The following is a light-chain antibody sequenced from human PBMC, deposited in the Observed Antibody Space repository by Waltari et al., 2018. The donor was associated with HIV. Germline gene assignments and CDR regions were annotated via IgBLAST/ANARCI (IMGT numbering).Light chain of an antibody. CDR2: GAS. V-gene: IGKV3-11*01. J-gene: IGKJ5*01. CDR1: QSVSSY. Sequence: EIVLTQSPATLSLSPGARATLSCRASQSVSSYLAWYQQKPGQAPRLLIYGASSRATGIPARFSGSGSGTDFTLTISSLEPGDFAVYYCQQRSSWPITFGQGTRLEIK. CDR3: QQRSSWPIT.